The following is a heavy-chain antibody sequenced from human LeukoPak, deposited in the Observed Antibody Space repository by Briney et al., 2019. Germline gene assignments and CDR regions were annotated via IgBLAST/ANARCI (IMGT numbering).Heavy chain of an antibody. CDR3: ARDLRMATITDLASNY. CDR2: INSDGSSI. V-gene: IGHV3-74*01. CDR1: GFSISTHW. J-gene: IGHJ4*02. Sequence: GGSLRLSCVGSGFSISTHWMHWVRQAPGKGLVWVSRINSDGSSISYADSVKGRFTSSRDNAKNTLYLQMNSLRAEDTAVYYCARDLRMATITDLASNYWGQGTLVTVSS. D-gene: IGHD5-24*01.